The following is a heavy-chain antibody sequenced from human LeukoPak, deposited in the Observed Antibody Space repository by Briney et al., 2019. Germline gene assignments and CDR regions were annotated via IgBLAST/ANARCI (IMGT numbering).Heavy chain of an antibody. V-gene: IGHV3-23*01. J-gene: IGHJ4*02. CDR3: AKDGGLWVSAHWGDS. CDR1: GFTFSSYT. CDR2: ITTSDGNT. D-gene: IGHD7-27*01. Sequence: GGSLRLSCAASGFTFSSYTMSWVRQAPGKGLEWVSTITTSDGNTYYADSVEGRFTVSRDNSKNTLFLQMNSLRAEDTAVYYCAKDGGLWVSAHWGDSWGRGTLVTVSS.